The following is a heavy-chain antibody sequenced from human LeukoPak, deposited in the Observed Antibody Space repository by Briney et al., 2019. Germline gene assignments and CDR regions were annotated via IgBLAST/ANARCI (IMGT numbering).Heavy chain of an antibody. CDR1: GYTLTSYG. CDR3: ARVGFSKYYHHMDV. D-gene: IGHD4-11*01. J-gene: IGHJ6*03. V-gene: IGHV1-18*01. Sequence: GASVKVSCKASGYTLTSYGVYWVRQAPGQGLEWVGWISAHTGDIKYAQKFQGRVTMTTDTSTSTAYMELRNLRSDDTAVYYCARVGFSKYYHHMDVWGKGTTVTVSS. CDR2: ISAHTGDI.